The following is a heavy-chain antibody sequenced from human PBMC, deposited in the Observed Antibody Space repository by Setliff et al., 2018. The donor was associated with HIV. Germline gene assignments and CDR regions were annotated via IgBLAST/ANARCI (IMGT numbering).Heavy chain of an antibody. V-gene: IGHV4-59*01. D-gene: IGHD4-17*01. CDR3: ARIYDYGSYYFDF. CDR1: GGSISSYF. CDR2: IYYSGST. J-gene: IGHJ4*02. Sequence: SETLSLTCTVSGGSISSYFWSWVRQPPGKGLEWIGYIYYSGSTNYNPSLKSRVTMSVDTFKNQFSLKLSSVTAADTAVYYCARIYDYGSYYFDFWGQGTLVTVSS.